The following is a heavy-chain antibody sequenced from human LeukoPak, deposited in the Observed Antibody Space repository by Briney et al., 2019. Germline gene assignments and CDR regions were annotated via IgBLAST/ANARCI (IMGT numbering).Heavy chain of an antibody. D-gene: IGHD4-23*01. V-gene: IGHV4-31*03. J-gene: IGHJ2*01. CDR3: ARDRYTVVSWYFDL. Sequence: SETPSLTCTVSGGSISSGGYYWSWIRQRPGKGLEWVGYIYYSGSTYYNPSLKSRVTISVHTAKNQFSLKLSSVTAADTAVYYCARDRYTVVSWYFDLWGRGTLVTVSS. CDR2: IYYSGST. CDR1: GGSISSGGYY.